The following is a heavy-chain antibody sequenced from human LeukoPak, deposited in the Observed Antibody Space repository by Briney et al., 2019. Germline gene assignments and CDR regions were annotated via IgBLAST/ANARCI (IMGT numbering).Heavy chain of an antibody. CDR3: ARGEGRITMVRGPAGDWFDP. Sequence: SETLSLTCAVYGGSFSGYYWSWIRQPPGKGLEWIGETNHSGSTNYNPSLKSRVTISVDTSKNQFSLKLSSVTAADTAVYYCARGEGRITMVRGPAGDWFDPWGQGTLVTVSS. D-gene: IGHD3-10*01. CDR1: GGSFSGYY. CDR2: TNHSGST. J-gene: IGHJ5*02. V-gene: IGHV4-34*01.